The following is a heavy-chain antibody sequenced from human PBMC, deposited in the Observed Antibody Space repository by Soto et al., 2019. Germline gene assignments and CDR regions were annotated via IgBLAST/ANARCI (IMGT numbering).Heavy chain of an antibody. CDR2: IYYSGST. J-gene: IGHJ4*02. D-gene: IGHD3-3*01. CDR3: ASTFRFLEWSN. CDR1: GGSISSYY. Sequence: QVQLQESGPGLVKPSETLSLTCTVSGGSISSYYWSWIRQPPGKGLEWIGYIYYSGSTNYNPSLKNRVTISVNTAKDPVSLKLSSVTAADTAVYYCASTFRFLEWSNWGQGTLVTVSS. V-gene: IGHV4-59*01.